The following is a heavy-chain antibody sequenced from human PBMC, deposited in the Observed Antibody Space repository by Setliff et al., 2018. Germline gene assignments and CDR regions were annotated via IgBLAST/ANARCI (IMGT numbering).Heavy chain of an antibody. CDR3: ARGGNVVVTVGDI. CDR2: IKSDGSSP. D-gene: IGHD2-21*02. J-gene: IGHJ3*02. V-gene: IGHV3-74*01. Sequence: VGSLRLSCAASGFTFSSYWMHWVRQAPGKGLVWVSRIKSDGSSPNYADSVKGRFTISRDNAENTLYLQMNSLGAEDTAVYYCARGGNVVVTVGDIWGQGTMVTVSS. CDR1: GFTFSSYW.